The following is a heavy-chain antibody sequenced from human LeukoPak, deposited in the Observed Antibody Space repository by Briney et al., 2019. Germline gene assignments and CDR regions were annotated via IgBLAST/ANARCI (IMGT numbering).Heavy chain of an antibody. Sequence: GGSLRLSCAASGFTFSSYAMSWVRQAPGKGLEWVSAISGSGGSTYYAHSVKVPFTISRYNSKNPLYLRMNSLRAEDTAVYYCAKDLERGGGYDLFDYWGQGTLVTVSS. CDR1: GFTFSSYA. CDR3: AKDLERGGGYDLFDY. D-gene: IGHD5-12*01. V-gene: IGHV3-23*01. CDR2: ISGSGGST. J-gene: IGHJ4*02.